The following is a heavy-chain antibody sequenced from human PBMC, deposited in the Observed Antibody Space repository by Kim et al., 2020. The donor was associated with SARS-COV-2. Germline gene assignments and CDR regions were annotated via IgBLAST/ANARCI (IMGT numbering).Heavy chain of an antibody. CDR1: GYTFTSYA. CDR3: ARVGRFLEWLPDYYYGMDV. D-gene: IGHD3-3*01. Sequence: ASVKVSCKASGYTFTSYAMHWVRQAPGQRLEWMGWINAGNGNTKYSQKFQGRVTITRDTSASTAYMELSSLRSEDTAVYYCARVGRFLEWLPDYYYGMDVWGQGTTVTVSS. CDR2: INAGNGNT. J-gene: IGHJ6*02. V-gene: IGHV1-3*01.